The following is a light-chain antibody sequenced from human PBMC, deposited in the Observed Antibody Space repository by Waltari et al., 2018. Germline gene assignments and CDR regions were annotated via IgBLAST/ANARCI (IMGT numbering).Light chain of an antibody. CDR3: QKYVNLPAT. CDR1: QSVGRY. CDR2: DAS. V-gene: IGKV3-20*01. J-gene: IGKJ1*01. Sequence: PGERATLSCRASQSVGRYLAWYQQKPGQAPRLLIYDASTRATGIPDRFSGSGSGTDFSLTISRLESEDFAVYYCQKYVNLPATFGQGTKVEIK.